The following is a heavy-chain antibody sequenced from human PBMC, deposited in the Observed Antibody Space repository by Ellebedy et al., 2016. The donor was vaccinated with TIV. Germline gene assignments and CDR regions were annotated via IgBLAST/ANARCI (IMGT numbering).Heavy chain of an antibody. D-gene: IGHD2-15*01. CDR1: GYTFTSYG. CDR2: ISAYNGNT. Sequence: AASVKVSCKASGYTFTSYGISWVRQAPGQGLEWMGWISAYNGNTNYAQKLQGRVTMTTDTSTSTAYMELRSLRSDDTAVYYCARVGRYCSGGSCYHYYYYGMDVWGQGTTVTVSS. V-gene: IGHV1-18*04. J-gene: IGHJ6*02. CDR3: ARVGRYCSGGSCYHYYYYGMDV.